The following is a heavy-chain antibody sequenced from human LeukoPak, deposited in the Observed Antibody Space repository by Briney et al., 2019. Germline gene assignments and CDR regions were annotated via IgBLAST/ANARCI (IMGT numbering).Heavy chain of an antibody. J-gene: IGHJ6*03. Sequence: SETLSLTCAVYGGSFSGYYWSWIRQPPGKGLEWIGSIYYSGSTYYNPSLKSRVTISVDTSKNQFSLKLSSVTAADTAVYYCARGRKRAMAMAPYYMDVWGKGTTVTVSS. D-gene: IGHD5-18*01. V-gene: IGHV4-34*01. CDR2: IYYSGST. CDR1: GGSFSGYY. CDR3: ARGRKRAMAMAPYYMDV.